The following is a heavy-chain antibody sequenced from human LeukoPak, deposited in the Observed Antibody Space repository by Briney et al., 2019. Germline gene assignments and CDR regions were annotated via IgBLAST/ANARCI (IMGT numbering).Heavy chain of an antibody. CDR1: GGSFGGYY. V-gene: IGHV4-34*01. CDR2: INHSGST. Sequence: PSETLSLTCAVYGGSFGGYYWSWIRQPPGKGLEWIGEINHSGSTNYNPSLKSRVTISVDTSKNQFSLKLSSVTAADTAVYYCARGSWNGDYVDYWGQGTLVTVSS. J-gene: IGHJ4*02. CDR3: ARGSWNGDYVDY. D-gene: IGHD1-1*01.